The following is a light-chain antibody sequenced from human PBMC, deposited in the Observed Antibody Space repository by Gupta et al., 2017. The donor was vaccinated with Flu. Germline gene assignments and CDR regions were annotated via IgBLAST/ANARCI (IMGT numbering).Light chain of an antibody. J-gene: IGKJ4*01. V-gene: IGKV1-9*01. CDR3: QILSTRPSLT. Sequence: SFLSASVGDRVTIICRASQGISTYFAWYQLKPVIFPNLLIYGASTLQFGVPSRFSGSGCGTEFTLTISIRQPEDFAAYYCQILSTRPSLTFGGGTKVEIK. CDR2: GAS. CDR1: QGISTY.